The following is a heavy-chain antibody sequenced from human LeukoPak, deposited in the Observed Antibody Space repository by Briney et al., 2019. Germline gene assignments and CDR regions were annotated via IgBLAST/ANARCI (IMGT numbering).Heavy chain of an antibody. D-gene: IGHD2-2*01. CDR2: ISSSSSYI. CDR1: GFTFSNYY. Sequence: GGSLRLSCAASGFTFSNYYMSWVRQAPGKGLEWVSSISSSSSYIYYADSVKGRFTISRDNAKNSLYLQMNSLRAEDTAVYYCARESSSFHFDYWGQGTLVTVSS. J-gene: IGHJ4*02. V-gene: IGHV3-21*01. CDR3: ARESSSFHFDY.